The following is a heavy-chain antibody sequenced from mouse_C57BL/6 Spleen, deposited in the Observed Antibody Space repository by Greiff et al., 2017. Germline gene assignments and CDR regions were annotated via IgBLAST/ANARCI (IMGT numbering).Heavy chain of an antibody. J-gene: IGHJ3*01. CDR2: ISDGGSYT. Sequence: EVHLVESGGGLVKPGGSLKLSCAASGFTFSSYAMSWVRQTPEKRLEWVATISDGGSYTYYPDNVKGRFTISRDNAKNNLYLQMSHLKSEDTAMYYCARELPLDSPFAYWGQGTLVTVSA. CDR3: ARELPLDSPFAY. CDR1: GFTFSSYA. D-gene: IGHD3-2*01. V-gene: IGHV5-4*01.